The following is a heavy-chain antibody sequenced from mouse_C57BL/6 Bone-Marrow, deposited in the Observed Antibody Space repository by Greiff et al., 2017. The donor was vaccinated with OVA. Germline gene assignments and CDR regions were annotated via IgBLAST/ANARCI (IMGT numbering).Heavy chain of an antibody. J-gene: IGHJ4*01. CDR2: IDPSDSYT. CDR1: GYTFTSYW. CDR3: AREDYDYLYYAMDY. Sequence: QVQLQQPGAELVRPGTSVKLSCKASGYTFTSYWMHWVKQRPGQGLEWIGVIDPSDSYTNSNQKFKGKATLTVDTSSSTAYMQLSSLTSEDSAVYYCAREDYDYLYYAMDYWGQGTSVTVSS. D-gene: IGHD2-4*01. V-gene: IGHV1-59*01.